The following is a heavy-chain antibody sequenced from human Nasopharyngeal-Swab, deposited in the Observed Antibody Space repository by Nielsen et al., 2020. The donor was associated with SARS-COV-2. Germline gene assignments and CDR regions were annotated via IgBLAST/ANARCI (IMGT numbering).Heavy chain of an antibody. J-gene: IGHJ3*02. CDR2: ISGSGGST. Sequence: GESLKISCAASGFTFSSYAMSWVRQAPGKGLEWVSAISGSGGSTYYADSVRGRFTISRDNSKNTLYLQMNSLRAEDTAVYYCARDLEVLGYCSGGSCKRHDAFDIWGQGTMVTVSS. V-gene: IGHV3-23*01. CDR3: ARDLEVLGYCSGGSCKRHDAFDI. D-gene: IGHD2-15*01. CDR1: GFTFSSYA.